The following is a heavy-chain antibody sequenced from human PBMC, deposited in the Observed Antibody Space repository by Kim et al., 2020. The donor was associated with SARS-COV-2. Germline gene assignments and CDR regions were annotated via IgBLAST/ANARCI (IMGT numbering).Heavy chain of an antibody. D-gene: IGHD2-15*01. CDR2: IDPSDSYT. J-gene: IGHJ4*02. CDR1: GYSFTSYW. Sequence: GESLKISCKGSGYSFTSYWISWVRQMPGKGLEWMGRIDPSDSYTNYSPSFQGHVTISADKSISTAYLQWSSLKASDTAMYYCARSSYCSGGSCYQDYWGQGTLVTVSS. V-gene: IGHV5-10-1*01. CDR3: ARSSYCSGGSCYQDY.